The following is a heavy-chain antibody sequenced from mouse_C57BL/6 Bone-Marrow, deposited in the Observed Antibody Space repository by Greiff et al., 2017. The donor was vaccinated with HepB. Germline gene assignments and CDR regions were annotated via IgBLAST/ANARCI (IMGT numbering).Heavy chain of an antibody. CDR2: ISDGGSYT. CDR3: ERDQVLWYRFAY. Sequence: EVNLVESGGGLVKPGGSLKLSCAASGFTFSSYAMSWVRQTPEKRLEWVATISDGGSYTYYPDNVKGRFTISRDNAKNNLYLQMSHLKSEDTAMYYCERDQVLWYRFAYWGQGTLVTVSA. D-gene: IGHD2-1*01. V-gene: IGHV5-4*01. CDR1: GFTFSSYA. J-gene: IGHJ3*01.